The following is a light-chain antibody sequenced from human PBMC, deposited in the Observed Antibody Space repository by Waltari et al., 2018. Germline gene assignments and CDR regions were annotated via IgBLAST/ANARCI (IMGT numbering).Light chain of an antibody. CDR3: QQCNNWYT. CDR1: QSVGPN. CDR2: DAS. Sequence: EIVMTQSPATLSVSPGERATLSCRASQSVGPNLAWYQQKPGQAPRLLIYDASTRATGIPAGFSGSGSGTEFTLTINSLQSEDFAVYYCQQCNNWYTFGQGTKLEIK. J-gene: IGKJ2*01. V-gene: IGKV3-15*01.